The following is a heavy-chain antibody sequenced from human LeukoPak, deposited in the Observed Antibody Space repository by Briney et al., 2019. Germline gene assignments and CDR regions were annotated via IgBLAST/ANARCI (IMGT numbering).Heavy chain of an antibody. CDR1: GFTFSSYG. Sequence: QTGGSLRLSCGASGFTFSSYGMSWVRQAPGKGLEWVSGIRGSGDSTYFADSVKGRFTISRDNSKNTLYLQMNSLRAEDTAVYYCAKHLALVGATTTYDYWGQGTLVIVSS. CDR2: IRGSGDST. D-gene: IGHD1-26*01. J-gene: IGHJ4*02. CDR3: AKHLALVGATTTYDY. V-gene: IGHV3-23*01.